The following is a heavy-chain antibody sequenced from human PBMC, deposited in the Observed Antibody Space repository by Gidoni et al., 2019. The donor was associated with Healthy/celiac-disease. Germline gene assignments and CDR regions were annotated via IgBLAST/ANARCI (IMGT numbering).Heavy chain of an antibody. CDR1: GFTFSSYA. CDR3: AKDHIDYDFWSGYADRAAEFGMDV. V-gene: IGHV3-23*01. Sequence: EVQLLESGGGLVQPGGSLRLSCEASGFTFSSYAMSWVRQAPGKGLEWVSAISGSGGSTYYADSVKGRFTISRDNSKNTLYLQMNSLRAEDTAVYYCAKDHIDYDFWSGYADRAAEFGMDVWGQGTTVTVSS. CDR2: ISGSGGST. J-gene: IGHJ6*02. D-gene: IGHD3-3*01.